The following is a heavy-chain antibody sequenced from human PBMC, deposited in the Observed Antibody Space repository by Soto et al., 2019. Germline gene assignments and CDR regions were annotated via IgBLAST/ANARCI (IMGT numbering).Heavy chain of an antibody. CDR1: GYTFTSYG. D-gene: IGHD2-15*01. CDR3: AREAYCSGGRCGRWFDP. V-gene: IGHV1-18*01. J-gene: IGHJ5*02. CDR2: ISAYNGNT. Sequence: QVQLVQSGAEVKKPGASVKVSCKASGYTFTSYGISWVRQAPGQGLEWMGWISAYNGNTNYAQKLQGRVTMTTDTPXSXAYMELRSLRSDDTAVYYCAREAYCSGGRCGRWFDPWGQGTLVTVSS.